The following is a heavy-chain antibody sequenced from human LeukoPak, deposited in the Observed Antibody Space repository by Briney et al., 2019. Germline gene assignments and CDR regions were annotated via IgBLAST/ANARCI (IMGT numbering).Heavy chain of an antibody. V-gene: IGHV1-2*02. D-gene: IGHD2-15*01. CDR2: INPNSGGT. J-gene: IGHJ6*03. CDR3: ARDGVVVVAAEGDYYYYMDV. CDR1: GYTFTGYY. Sequence: ASVKVSCKASGYTFTGYYMHWVRQAPGQGLEWMGWINPNSGGTNYAQKFQGRVTMTRDTSISTAYMELSRLRSDDTAVYYCARDGVVVVAAEGDYYYYMDVWGKGTTVTISS.